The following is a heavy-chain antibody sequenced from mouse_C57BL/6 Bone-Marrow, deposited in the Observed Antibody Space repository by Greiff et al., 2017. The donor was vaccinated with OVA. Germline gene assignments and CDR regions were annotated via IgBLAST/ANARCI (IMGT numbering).Heavy chain of an antibody. V-gene: IGHV2-5*01. D-gene: IGHD1-1*01. J-gene: IGHJ1*03. CDR2: IWRGGST. CDR1: GFSLTSYG. CDR3: AKEGYGSSHWYFDV. Sequence: QVQLQQSGPGLVQPSQSLSITCTVSGFSLTSYGVHWVRQSPGKGLEWLGVIWRGGSTDYNAAFMSRLSITKDNSKIQVFFKMNSRQADDTAIYYCAKEGYGSSHWYFDVWGTGTTVTVSS.